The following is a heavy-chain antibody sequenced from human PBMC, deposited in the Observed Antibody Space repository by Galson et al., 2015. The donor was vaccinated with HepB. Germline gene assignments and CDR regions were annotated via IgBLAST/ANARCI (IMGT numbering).Heavy chain of an antibody. CDR2: IYSGGST. D-gene: IGHD1-14*01. Sequence: SLRLSCAASGFTVSSNYMSWVRQAPGKGLEWVSVIYSGGSTYYADSVKGRFTISRVNSKNTLYLQMNSLRAEDTAVYYCARGLKPYGHRYYYGMDVWGQGTTVTVSS. V-gene: IGHV3-53*01. J-gene: IGHJ6*02. CDR3: ARGLKPYGHRYYYGMDV. CDR1: GFTVSSNY.